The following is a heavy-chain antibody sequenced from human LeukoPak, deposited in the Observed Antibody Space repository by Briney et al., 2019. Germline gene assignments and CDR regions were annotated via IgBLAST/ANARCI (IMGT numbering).Heavy chain of an antibody. D-gene: IGHD4-17*01. CDR2: ISYDGNNK. Sequence: GRSLRLSCAASGFTFSSFAMHWVRQAPGKGLEWVAVISYDGNNKSYADSVKGRFTISRDNSKNMVYLQMNSLRAEDTAVYYCASEIMTTVTTVDYWGQGTLVTVSS. CDR1: GFTFSSFA. V-gene: IGHV3-30-3*01. CDR3: ASEIMTTVTTVDY. J-gene: IGHJ4*02.